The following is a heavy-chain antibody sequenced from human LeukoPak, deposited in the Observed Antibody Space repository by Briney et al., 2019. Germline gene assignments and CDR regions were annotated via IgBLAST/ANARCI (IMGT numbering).Heavy chain of an antibody. Sequence: GGSLRLSCAASGFTFSDYYMSWIRQAPGKGLEWVSYISSSGSTIYYADSVKGRFTISRDNAKNSLYLQMNSLRAEVTAVYYCARDQRCSSTSCYRGSVGPWGQGTLVTVSS. CDR1: GFTFSDYY. CDR3: ARDQRCSSTSCYRGSVGP. CDR2: ISSSGSTI. D-gene: IGHD2-2*01. J-gene: IGHJ5*02. V-gene: IGHV3-11*01.